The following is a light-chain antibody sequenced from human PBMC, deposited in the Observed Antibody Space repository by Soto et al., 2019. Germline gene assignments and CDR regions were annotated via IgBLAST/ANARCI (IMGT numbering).Light chain of an antibody. Sequence: AIRMTQSPSSFSASTGDRVTITCRASQGISSYLAWYQQKPGKAPKLLIYKASTLKSGVPSRFSGSGSGTEFTLTISRLEPEDFAVYYCQQYGSSPITFGQGTRLEI. V-gene: IGKV1-8*01. CDR2: KAS. CDR1: QGISSY. CDR3: QQYGSSPIT. J-gene: IGKJ5*01.